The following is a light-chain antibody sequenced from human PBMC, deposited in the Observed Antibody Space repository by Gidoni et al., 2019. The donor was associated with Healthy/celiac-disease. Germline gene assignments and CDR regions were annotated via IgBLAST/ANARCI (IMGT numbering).Light chain of an antibody. Sequence: DIVMTQSPDTLAVSLGERATINCKSSQSVLYSYSNKNYLAWYQQKPGQPPKLLIYWASTRESGVPDRFSGSGSGTDFTLTISSLLSEDVAVYYCQQYYNTPWTFGQGTKVDIK. CDR2: WAS. CDR1: QSVLYSYSNKNY. J-gene: IGKJ1*01. CDR3: QQYYNTPWT. V-gene: IGKV4-1*01.